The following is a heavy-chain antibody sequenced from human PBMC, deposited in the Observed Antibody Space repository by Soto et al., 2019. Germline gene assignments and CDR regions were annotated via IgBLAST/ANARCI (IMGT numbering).Heavy chain of an antibody. D-gene: IGHD2-2*01. CDR3: ARDQVPAALLGWLDP. V-gene: IGHV4-59*13. CDR1: GGSISSDD. Sequence: PSETLSLTCTVSGGSISSDDCCWIRHRPEKGPEWMGYMYYSGSINYNLSLKSRVTISVDASQNPFSLNLGSVTAADTAVYYCARDQVPAALLGWLDPWGQGTLVTVSS. CDR2: MYYSGSI. J-gene: IGHJ5*02.